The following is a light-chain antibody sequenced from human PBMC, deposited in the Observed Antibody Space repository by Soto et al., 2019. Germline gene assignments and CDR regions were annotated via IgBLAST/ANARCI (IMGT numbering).Light chain of an antibody. V-gene: IGKV1-39*01. CDR1: QSISTF. CDR3: QQSYSAPPA. J-gene: IGKJ1*01. Sequence: DIQMTRSPLSLSASVGDRVSITCRASQSISTFLNWYQQTPGRAPKLLIYAATTLQRGVPSRFVGTGSGKDFTLTISSLQPEDFATYFCQQSYSAPPAFGQGSKVEIX. CDR2: AAT.